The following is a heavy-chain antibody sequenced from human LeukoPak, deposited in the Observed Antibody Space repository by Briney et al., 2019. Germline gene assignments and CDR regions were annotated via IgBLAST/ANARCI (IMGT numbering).Heavy chain of an antibody. CDR2: ISSSSSYI. J-gene: IGHJ2*01. Sequence: GSLRLSRAASGFTFSSYSMNWVRQAPGKGLEWVSSISSSSSYIYYADSVKGRFTISRDNAKNSLYLQMNSLRAEDTAVYYCARVSPNWYFDLWGRGTLVTVSS. CDR1: GFTFSSYS. CDR3: ARVSPNWYFDL. V-gene: IGHV3-21*01.